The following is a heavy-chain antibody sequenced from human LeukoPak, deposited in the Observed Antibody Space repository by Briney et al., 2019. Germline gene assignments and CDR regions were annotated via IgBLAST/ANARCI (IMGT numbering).Heavy chain of an antibody. J-gene: IGHJ5*02. Sequence: GASVTVSCKASGYTFTGCYMHWVRQAPGQGLEWMGWINPNSGGTNYAQKFQGRVTMTRDTSISTAYMELSRLRSDDTAVYYCARDEATMVRGVIINNWFDPWGQGTLVTVSS. D-gene: IGHD3-10*01. CDR1: GYTFTGCY. CDR2: INPNSGGT. V-gene: IGHV1-2*02. CDR3: ARDEATMVRGVIINNWFDP.